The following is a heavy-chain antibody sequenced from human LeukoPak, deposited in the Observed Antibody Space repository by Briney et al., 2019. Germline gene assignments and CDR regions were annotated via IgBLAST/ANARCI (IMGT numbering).Heavy chain of an antibody. V-gene: IGHV3-48*01. CDR3: ARDGRAMVRGVINPFPDY. CDR2: ISSTSSTI. CDR1: GFNFFNYN. D-gene: IGHD3-10*01. Sequence: GGSLRLSCTTSGFNFFNYNMNWVRQAPGKGLEWISHISSTSSTIKYADSVKGRFTISRDNAKNSLHLQMNSLRAEDTAVYYCARDGRAMVRGVINPFPDYWGQGTLVTVSS. J-gene: IGHJ4*02.